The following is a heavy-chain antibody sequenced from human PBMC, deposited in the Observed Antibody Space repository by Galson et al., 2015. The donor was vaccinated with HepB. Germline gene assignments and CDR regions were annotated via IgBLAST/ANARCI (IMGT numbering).Heavy chain of an antibody. V-gene: IGHV3-30*04. Sequence: SLRLSCAASGFTFSTYDLHWVRQAPGKGLEWVSIITHDGSDQFYADSVKGRFTVSRDNSKNTLYLEMNSLRVEDTAVYHCARGPFGDSRYAAYWGLGTLVTVSS. J-gene: IGHJ4*02. CDR3: ARGPFGDSRYAAY. CDR1: GFTFSTYD. CDR2: ITHDGSDQ. D-gene: IGHD6-13*01.